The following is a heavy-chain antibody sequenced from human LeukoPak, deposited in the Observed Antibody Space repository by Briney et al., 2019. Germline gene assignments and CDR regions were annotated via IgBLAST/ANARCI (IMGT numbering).Heavy chain of an antibody. D-gene: IGHD5-24*01. CDR2: IKQDGSKK. CDR1: GFPFSSYW. CDR3: TRVGYIDEGIDY. Sequence: GGSLRLSCVASGFPFSSYWMTWVRQAPGKGLEWVANIKQDGSKKSYVDSVKGRFTISRDNAKDSLYLQMNSLRAEDTAIYYCTRVGYIDEGIDYWGQGTLVTVSS. J-gene: IGHJ4*02. V-gene: IGHV3-7*04.